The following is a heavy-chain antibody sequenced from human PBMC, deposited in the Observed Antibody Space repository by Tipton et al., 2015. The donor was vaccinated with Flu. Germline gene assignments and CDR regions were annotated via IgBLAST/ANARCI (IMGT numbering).Heavy chain of an antibody. D-gene: IGHD3-16*01. CDR2: VSAGGSI. Sequence: AASGFTVSSYGISWVRQAPGKGLEWVSVVSAGGSIYYSDSVKGRFTISRDISDNRLYLQMNSLRAEDTAVYYCAKEMGLGKPFDYWGQGTLVTVSS. V-gene: IGHV3-23*01. J-gene: IGHJ4*02. CDR3: AKEMGLGKPFDY. CDR1: GFTVSSYG.